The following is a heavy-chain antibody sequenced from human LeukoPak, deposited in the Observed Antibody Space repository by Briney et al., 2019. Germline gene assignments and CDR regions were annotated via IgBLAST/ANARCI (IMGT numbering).Heavy chain of an antibody. CDR1: GFTVSNNY. CDR2: IYSGGST. D-gene: IGHD6-13*01. J-gene: IGHJ4*02. CDR3: AKGHSSSPFDY. V-gene: IGHV3-53*01. Sequence: PGGSLRLSCAASGFTVSNNYMSWVRQAPGKGLEWVSVIYSGGSTYYADSVKGRFTISRDTSKNTLSLQMNSLRAEDTAVYYCAKGHSSSPFDYWGQGTLVTVSS.